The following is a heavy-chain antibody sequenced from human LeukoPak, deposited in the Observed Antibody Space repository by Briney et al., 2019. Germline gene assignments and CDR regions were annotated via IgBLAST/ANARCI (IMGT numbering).Heavy chain of an antibody. CDR1: AFTFNSFA. Sequence: GGSLRLSCAASAFTFNSFAMHWVRLAPGKGLEWVAAISYDGENEFYADSVRGRFTISRDNSENTLHLQLDSLRAEDTAVFYRARARCSSTDCPPDYWGQGTLVTVSS. V-gene: IGHV3-30*08. CDR3: ARARCSSTDCPPDY. D-gene: IGHD2-2*01. J-gene: IGHJ4*02. CDR2: ISYDGENE.